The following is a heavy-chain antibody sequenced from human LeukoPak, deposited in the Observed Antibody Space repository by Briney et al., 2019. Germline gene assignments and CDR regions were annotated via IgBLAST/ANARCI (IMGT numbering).Heavy chain of an antibody. CDR1: GFTFDDYG. D-gene: IGHD6-19*01. CDR2: INWNGGST. J-gene: IGHJ4*02. Sequence: PGGSLRLSCAASGFTFDDYGMSWVRQAPGKGLEWVSGINWNGGSTGYADSVKGRFTISRDNAKNSLYLQMNSLGAEDTALYHCARQGFSSVGSSGWHIDYWGQGTLVTVSS. V-gene: IGHV3-20*01. CDR3: ARQGFSSVGSSGWHIDY.